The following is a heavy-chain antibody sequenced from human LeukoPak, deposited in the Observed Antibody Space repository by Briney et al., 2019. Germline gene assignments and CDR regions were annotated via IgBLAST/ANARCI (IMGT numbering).Heavy chain of an antibody. CDR2: IYYSGST. Sequence: PSETLSLTCTVSGGSISSGGYYWSWIRQHPGKGLEWIGYIYYSGSTYYNPSLRSRVTISVDKSKNHFSLKLSAVTAADTAVYYCARADTSGTDSSDAFDIWGQGTVVTVSS. J-gene: IGHJ3*02. V-gene: IGHV4-31*03. CDR3: ARADTSGTDSSDAFDI. D-gene: IGHD3-10*01. CDR1: GGSISSGGYY.